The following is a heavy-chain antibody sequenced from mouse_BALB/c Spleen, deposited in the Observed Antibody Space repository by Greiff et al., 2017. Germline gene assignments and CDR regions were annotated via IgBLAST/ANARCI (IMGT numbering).Heavy chain of an antibody. D-gene: IGHD2-3*01. CDR2: IRNKANGYTT. V-gene: IGHV7-3*02. CDR1: GFPFTDYY. J-gene: IGHJ4*01. Sequence: EVMLVESGGGLVPPGGSLRLSCATSGFPFTDYYMSWVRPPPGKALVWLGFIRNKANGYTTEYSASVKGRFTISRDNSQSILYLQMNTLRAEDSATYYCARDDGYYYYYAMDYWGQGTSVTVSS. CDR3: ARDDGYYYYYAMDY.